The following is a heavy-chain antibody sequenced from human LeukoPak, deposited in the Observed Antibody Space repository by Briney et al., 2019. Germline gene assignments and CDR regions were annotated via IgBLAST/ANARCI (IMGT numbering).Heavy chain of an antibody. D-gene: IGHD5-24*01. CDR3: ARLTVEMATINYYYYGMDV. J-gene: IGHJ6*02. CDR1: GYIFTSYW. CDR2: IDPSDSYT. Sequence: GESLKISCKGSGYIFTSYWISWVRQMPGKGLEWMGRIDPSDSYTNYSPSFQGHVTISADKSISTAYLQWSSLKASDTAMYYCARLTVEMATINYYYYGMDVWGQGTTVTVSS. V-gene: IGHV5-10-1*01.